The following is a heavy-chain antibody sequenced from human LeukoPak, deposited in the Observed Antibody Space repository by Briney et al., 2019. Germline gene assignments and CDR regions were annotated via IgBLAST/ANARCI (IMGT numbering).Heavy chain of an antibody. V-gene: IGHV1-18*01. J-gene: IGHJ1*01. D-gene: IGHD4-17*01. Sequence: ASVKVSCKASGYTFTSYGISWVRRAPGQGLEWMGWISAYNGNTNYAQKLQGRVTMTTDTSTSTAYMELRSLRSDDTAVYYCARDLDTVTTVDFQHWGQGTLVTVSS. CDR2: ISAYNGNT. CDR1: GYTFTSYG. CDR3: ARDLDTVTTVDFQH.